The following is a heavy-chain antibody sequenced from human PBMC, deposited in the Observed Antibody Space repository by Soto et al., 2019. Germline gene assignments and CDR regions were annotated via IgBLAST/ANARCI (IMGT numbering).Heavy chain of an antibody. V-gene: IGHV1-8*01. Sequence: ASVKVSCKASGYTFTSYDINWVRQATGQGLEWMGWMNPNSGNTGYAQKFQGRVTMTRNTSISTAYMELSSLRSEDTAVYYCARDDDYYGSGNRPYYYYYGMDVWGQAPTVTVSS. J-gene: IGHJ6*02. CDR2: MNPNSGNT. CDR3: ARDDDYYGSGNRPYYYYYGMDV. D-gene: IGHD3-10*01. CDR1: GYTFTSYD.